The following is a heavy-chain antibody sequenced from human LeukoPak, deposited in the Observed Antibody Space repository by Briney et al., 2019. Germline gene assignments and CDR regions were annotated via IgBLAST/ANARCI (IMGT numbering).Heavy chain of an antibody. D-gene: IGHD3-9*01. CDR1: GYTFTSYG. Sequence: ASVKVSCKASGYTFTSYGISWARQAPGQGLEWMGWISAYNGNTNYAQKLQGRVTMTTDTSTSTAYMELRSLRSDDTAVYYCARQYFDWLLYYFDYWGQGTLVTVSS. CDR2: ISAYNGNT. J-gene: IGHJ4*02. V-gene: IGHV1-18*01. CDR3: ARQYFDWLLYYFDY.